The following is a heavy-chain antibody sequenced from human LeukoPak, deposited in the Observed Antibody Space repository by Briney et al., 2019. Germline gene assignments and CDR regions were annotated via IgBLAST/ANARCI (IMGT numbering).Heavy chain of an antibody. D-gene: IGHD6-19*01. CDR1: GFSLSTSGMC. CDR3: ARYSSGGATFDY. CDR2: IDWDDDK. J-gene: IGHJ4*02. V-gene: IGHV2-70*11. Sequence: SGPALVKPTQTLTLTCTFSGFSLSTSGMCVSWIRQPPGKALEWLARIDWDDDKYYSTSLKTRLTISKDTSKNQVVLTMTNMDPVDTATYYCARYSSGGATFDYWGQGTLVTVSS.